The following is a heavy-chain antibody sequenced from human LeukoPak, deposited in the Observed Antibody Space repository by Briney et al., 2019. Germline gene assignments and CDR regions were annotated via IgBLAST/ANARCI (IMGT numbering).Heavy chain of an antibody. J-gene: IGHJ4*02. CDR2: ISGSGGST. CDR1: GFTFSSYS. Sequence: AGSLTLSCAVSGFTFSSYSMSCVRQPPGKGLEWVAAISGSGGSTYYTDSVKGRFTISRDNSKNTLYLQMNSVRAEHTAIYYRAKDYGGNAGYFDYWGQGTLVTVSS. V-gene: IGHV3-23*01. CDR3: AKDYGGNAGYFDY. D-gene: IGHD4-23*01.